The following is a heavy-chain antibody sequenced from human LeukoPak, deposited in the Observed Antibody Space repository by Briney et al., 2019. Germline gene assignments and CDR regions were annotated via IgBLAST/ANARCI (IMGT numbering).Heavy chain of an antibody. CDR2: IQYDGSNE. CDR1: GFTFSSYG. D-gene: IGHD6-19*01. J-gene: IGHJ6*03. CDR3: AKGGAGNYYYYMDV. V-gene: IGHV3-30*02. Sequence: GGSLRLSCAASGFTFSSYGMHWVRQAPGKGLEWVAYIQYDGSNEQYADSVKGRFTISRDNSKNTLYLQMNSLRAEDTAVYYCAKGGAGNYYYYMDVWGKGTTVTISS.